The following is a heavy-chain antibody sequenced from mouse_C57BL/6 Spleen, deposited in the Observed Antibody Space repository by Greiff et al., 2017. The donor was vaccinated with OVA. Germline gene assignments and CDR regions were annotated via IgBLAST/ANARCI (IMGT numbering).Heavy chain of an antibody. CDR2: IYPGSGNT. V-gene: IGHV1-66*01. CDR1: GYSFTSYY. CDR3: ARTALLSYAMDD. D-gene: IGHD1-1*01. J-gene: IGHJ4*01. Sequence: QVQLQQSGPELVKPGASVKISCKASGYSFTSYYIHWVKQRPGQGLEWIGWIYPGSGNTKYNEKFKGKATLTADTSSSTAYMQLSSLTSEDSAVYYCARTALLSYAMDDWGQGTSVTVSS.